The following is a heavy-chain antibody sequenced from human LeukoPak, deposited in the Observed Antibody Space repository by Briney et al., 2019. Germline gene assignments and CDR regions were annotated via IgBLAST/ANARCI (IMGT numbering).Heavy chain of an antibody. Sequence: GGSLRLSCAASGCTFSSYSMNWVRQAPGKGLEWVSSISSSSSYIYYADSVKGRFTISRDNAKNSLYLQMNSLRAEDTAVYYCARVIAAAGYFDYWGQGTLVTVSS. CDR2: ISSSSSYI. CDR1: GCTFSSYS. J-gene: IGHJ4*02. D-gene: IGHD6-13*01. V-gene: IGHV3-21*01. CDR3: ARVIAAAGYFDY.